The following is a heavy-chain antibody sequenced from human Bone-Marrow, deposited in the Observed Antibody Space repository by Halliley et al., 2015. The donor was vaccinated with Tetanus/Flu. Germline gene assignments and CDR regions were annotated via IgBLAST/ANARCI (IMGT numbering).Heavy chain of an antibody. D-gene: IGHD3-9*01. CDR3: ARGLPTGWGYGMDV. CDR1: GGSISSSYW. Sequence: SLRLSCAVSGGSISSSYWWSWVRQPPGKGLEWIGKIYDSGTTNYNPSLKSRVTISVDKSKNQFSLKLSSVTAADTAVYYCARGLPTGWGYGMDVWGQGTSVTVSS. CDR2: IYDSGTT. V-gene: IGHV4-4*02. J-gene: IGHJ6*02.